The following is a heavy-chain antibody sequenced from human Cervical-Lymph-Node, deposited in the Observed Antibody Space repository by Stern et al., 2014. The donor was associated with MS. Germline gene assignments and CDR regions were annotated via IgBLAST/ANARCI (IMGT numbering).Heavy chain of an antibody. J-gene: IGHJ5*02. V-gene: IGHV3-9*01. D-gene: IGHD3-16*01. CDR3: AKADDYAAGIDA. CDR1: GFKFDDFA. CDR2: LGWNSEGR. Sequence: EVQLVESGGGMVQPGRSLRLSCEASGFKFDDFAMHWVRQALGKGLEWVSGLGWNSEGRGYADSVQGRFTISRDNAKSSLYLQMNSLTAEDTALYYCAKADDYAAGIDAWGQGTLVVVSS.